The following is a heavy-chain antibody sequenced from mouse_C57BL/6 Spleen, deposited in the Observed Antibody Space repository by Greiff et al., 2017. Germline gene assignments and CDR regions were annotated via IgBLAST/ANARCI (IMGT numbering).Heavy chain of an antibody. V-gene: IGHV1-55*01. CDR2: IYPGSGST. D-gene: IGHD2-4*01. Sequence: VQLQQPGAELVKPGASVKMSCKASGYTFTSYWITWVKQRPGQGLEWIGDIYPGSGSTNYNEKFKSKATLTVDTSSSTAYMQLSSLTSEDSAVYYCARWEIYYDYDGGAWFAYWGQGTLVTVSA. J-gene: IGHJ3*01. CDR3: ARWEIYYDYDGGAWFAY. CDR1: GYTFTSYW.